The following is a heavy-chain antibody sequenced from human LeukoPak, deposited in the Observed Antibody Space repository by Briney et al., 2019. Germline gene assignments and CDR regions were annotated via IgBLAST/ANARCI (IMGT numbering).Heavy chain of an antibody. D-gene: IGHD5-18*01. Sequence: GGSLKLSCAASGFTFSNYAMSWVRQAPGKGLEWVSAMGGSGAYTYYADSVKGRFTISRDSSKNTLYLQMNSLRAEDTAVYFCAKDFDVDTAIISYFDCWGQGTLVTVSS. CDR2: MGGSGAYT. CDR3: AKDFDVDTAIISYFDC. CDR1: GFTFSNYA. V-gene: IGHV3-23*01. J-gene: IGHJ4*02.